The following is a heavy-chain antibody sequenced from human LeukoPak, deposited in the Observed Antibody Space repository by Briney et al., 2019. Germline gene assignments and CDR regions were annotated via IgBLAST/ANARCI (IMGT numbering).Heavy chain of an antibody. D-gene: IGHD5-12*01. CDR1: GFPFYGYW. CDR3: ARGSDSGYDFFDY. Sequence: GGSLRLSCAATGFPFYGYWMTWLRQAPGKGLEWVANIKHDESETNYADSVKGRFTISRDNSKNTLYLQMNSLRAEDTAVYYCARGSDSGYDFFDYWGQGTLVTVSS. V-gene: IGHV3-7*01. CDR2: IKHDESET. J-gene: IGHJ4*02.